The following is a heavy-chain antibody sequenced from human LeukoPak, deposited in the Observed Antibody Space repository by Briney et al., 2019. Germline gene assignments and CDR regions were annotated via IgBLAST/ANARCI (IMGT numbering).Heavy chain of an antibody. Sequence: ASVKVSCKASGYIFTASYMHWVRQAPGQGLEWMGWINPNGGGTVYAQKFQDRVTMTRDTSVSTAYMELSRLRSDDTAVYYCARDQGYDILAGDWGQGTLVTVSS. V-gene: IGHV1-2*02. D-gene: IGHD3-9*01. CDR2: INPNGGGT. CDR1: GYIFTASY. J-gene: IGHJ4*02. CDR3: ARDQGYDILAGD.